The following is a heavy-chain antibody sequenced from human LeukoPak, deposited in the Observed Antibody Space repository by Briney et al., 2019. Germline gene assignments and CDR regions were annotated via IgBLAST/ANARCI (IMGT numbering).Heavy chain of an antibody. D-gene: IGHD3-10*01. CDR3: ANPHRFGSPFDY. Sequence: GGSLRLSCAASGFIFNTFWMNWVRLTPGKGLEWVAKINQDGSDMYYVDSVKGRFFVSRDNARNLVYLQMNSLRVDDTAVYYCANPHRFGSPFDYWGQGTLVTVSS. V-gene: IGHV3-7*03. CDR1: GFIFNTFW. CDR2: INQDGSDM. J-gene: IGHJ4*02.